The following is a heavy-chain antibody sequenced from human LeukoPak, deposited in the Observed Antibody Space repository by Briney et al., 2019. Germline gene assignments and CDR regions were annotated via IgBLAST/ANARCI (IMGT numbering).Heavy chain of an antibody. CDR2: ISYDGSNK. CDR3: ARVFSGVATIWYYYYYMDV. Sequence: PGGSLRLSCAASGFTFSSYAMHWVRQAPGKGLEWVAVISYDGSNKYYADSVKGRFTISRDNSKKTLYLQMNSLRAEDTAVYYCARVFSGVATIWYYYYYMDVWGKGTTVTVSS. CDR1: GFTFSSYA. D-gene: IGHD5-12*01. V-gene: IGHV3-30*04. J-gene: IGHJ6*03.